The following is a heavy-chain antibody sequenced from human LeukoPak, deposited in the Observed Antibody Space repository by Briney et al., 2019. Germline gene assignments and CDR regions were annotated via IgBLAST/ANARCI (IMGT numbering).Heavy chain of an antibody. Sequence: GGSLRLSCAASGFTFSDYYMSWIRQAPGKGLEWVSYISSSGSTIYYADSVKGRFTISRDNSKNTLYLQMNSLRAEDPAVYYCAKARDLNTAMALLDYWGQGTLVTVSS. CDR2: ISSSGSTI. CDR3: AKARDLNTAMALLDY. V-gene: IGHV3-11*04. CDR1: GFTFSDYY. J-gene: IGHJ4*02. D-gene: IGHD5-18*01.